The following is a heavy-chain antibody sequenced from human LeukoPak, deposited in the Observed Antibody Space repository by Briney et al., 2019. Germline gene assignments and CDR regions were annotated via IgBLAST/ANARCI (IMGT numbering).Heavy chain of an antibody. V-gene: IGHV1-69*05. D-gene: IGHD3-9*01. CDR2: IIPIFGAA. Sequence: SVKVSCKASGGTFSSYAISWVRQAPGQGLEWMGGIIPIFGAANYAQKFQGRVTMTRDTSTSTVYMELSSLRSEDTAVYYCARGNYDILTGYQMSYFDYWGQGTLVTVSS. CDR3: ARGNYDILTGYQMSYFDY. J-gene: IGHJ4*02. CDR1: GGTFSSYA.